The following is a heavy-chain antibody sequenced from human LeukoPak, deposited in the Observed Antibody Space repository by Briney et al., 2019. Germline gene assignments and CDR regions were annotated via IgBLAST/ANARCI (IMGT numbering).Heavy chain of an antibody. CDR1: GGSFSGYY. V-gene: IGHV4-34*01. Sequence: SETLSLTCAVYGGSFSGYYWSWIRQPPGKGLEWIGEINHSGSTNYNPSLKSRVTISVDTSRNQFSLKLSSVTAADTAVHYCASGATPYYYYGMDVWGQGTTVTVSS. CDR3: ASGATPYYYYGMDV. D-gene: IGHD1-26*01. J-gene: IGHJ6*02. CDR2: INHSGST.